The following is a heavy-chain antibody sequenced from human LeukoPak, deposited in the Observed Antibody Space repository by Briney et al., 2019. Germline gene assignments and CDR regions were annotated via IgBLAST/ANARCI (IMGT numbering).Heavy chain of an antibody. V-gene: IGHV3-7*01. Sequence: GGSLRLSCAASGFTFSRYWMSWVRQAPGKGLEWVANIKQDGSQKSYVDSVKGRFTISRDNANNLLYLQMNSPRAEDTAVYYCARESFAARWDWGQGTLVTVSS. J-gene: IGHJ4*02. CDR1: GFTFSRYW. CDR2: IKQDGSQK. D-gene: IGHD6-6*01. CDR3: ARESFAARWD.